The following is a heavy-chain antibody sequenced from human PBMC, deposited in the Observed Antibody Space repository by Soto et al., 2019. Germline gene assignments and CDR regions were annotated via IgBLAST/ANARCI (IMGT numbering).Heavy chain of an antibody. CDR2: INPRERST. CDR1: GYIFNNYY. CDR3: TRDVGDSGSHWFDP. D-gene: IGHD1-26*01. Sequence: QMQLVQSGAEVKKPGASVKVSCKASGYIFNNYYIQWVRQAPGQGLEWMGRINPRERSTRYAQKFQGTVTMTRDTSSNTVYMEVTSLRFDDTAVYYCTRDVGDSGSHWFDPWGQGSLVTVSS. J-gene: IGHJ5*02. V-gene: IGHV1-46*02.